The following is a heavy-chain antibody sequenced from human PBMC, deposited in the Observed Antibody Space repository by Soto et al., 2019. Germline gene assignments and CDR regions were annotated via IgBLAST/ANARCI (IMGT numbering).Heavy chain of an antibody. CDR2: ISSSSSTI. CDR1: GFTFSSYS. V-gene: IGHV3-48*01. Sequence: GGSLRLSCAASGFTFSSYSMNWVRQAPGKGLEWVSYISSSSSTIYYADSVKGRFTISRDNAKNSLYLQMNSLRAEDTAVYYCASCLRGSTVTLFDYWGQGTLVTVSS. J-gene: IGHJ4*02. D-gene: IGHD4-17*01. CDR3: ASCLRGSTVTLFDY.